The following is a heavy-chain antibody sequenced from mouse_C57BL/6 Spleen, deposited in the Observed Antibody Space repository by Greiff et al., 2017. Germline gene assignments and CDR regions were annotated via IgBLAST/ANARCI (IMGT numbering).Heavy chain of an antibody. CDR3: ARVPTGSYWYFDV. CDR1: GFTFSDYY. D-gene: IGHD4-1*01. CDR2: INYDGSST. Sequence: DVKLVESEGGLVQPGSSMKLSCTASGFTFSDYYMAWVRQVPEKGLEWVANINYDGSSTYYLDSLKSRFIISRDNAKNILYLQMSSLKSEDTATYYCARVPTGSYWYFDVWGTGTTVTVSS. J-gene: IGHJ1*03. V-gene: IGHV5-16*01.